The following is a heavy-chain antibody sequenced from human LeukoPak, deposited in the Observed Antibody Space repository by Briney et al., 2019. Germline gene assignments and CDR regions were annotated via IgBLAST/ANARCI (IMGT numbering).Heavy chain of an antibody. J-gene: IGHJ6*02. V-gene: IGHV3-9*01. Sequence: PGESLRLSCAASGFPFGNYAMHWVRQAPGKGPEWVSGISWNSDTIGYADSVKGRFTISRDNAKNSVYLQMNSLRAEDTALYYCAKAPPGSYYSGMDVRGQGTTVTVSS. CDR3: AKAPPGSYYSGMDV. CDR1: GFPFGNYA. CDR2: ISWNSDTI.